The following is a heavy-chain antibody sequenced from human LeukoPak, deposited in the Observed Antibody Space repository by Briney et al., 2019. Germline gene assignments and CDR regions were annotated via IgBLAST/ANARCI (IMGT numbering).Heavy chain of an antibody. V-gene: IGHV1-69*13. CDR1: GGTFSSYA. D-gene: IGHD3-16*01. CDR3: ASQNKFGHPFDD. CDR2: IIPIFGTA. Sequence: SVKVSCKASGGTFSSYAISWVRQAPGQGLEWMGGIIPIFGTANYAQKFQGRVTITADESTSTAYMELSSLRSEDTAMYYCASQNKFGHPFDDWGQGTLVTVSS. J-gene: IGHJ4*02.